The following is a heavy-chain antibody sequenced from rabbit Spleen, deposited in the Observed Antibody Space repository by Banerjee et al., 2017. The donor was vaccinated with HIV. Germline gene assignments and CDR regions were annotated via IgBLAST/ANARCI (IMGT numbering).Heavy chain of an antibody. V-gene: IGHV1S40*01. CDR1: GLSFISGYY. CDR2: TAAGGSPFT. Sequence: QSLEESGGDLVKPGTSLTLTCTASGLSFISGYYMCWVRQAPGKGLEWIACTAAGGSPFTYYATWAKGRFTCSKASSTTVTLQMTSLTAADTATYFCARDLTGVIGWNFGWWGPGTLVTVS. D-gene: IGHD1-1*01. J-gene: IGHJ4*01. CDR3: ARDLTGVIGWNFGW.